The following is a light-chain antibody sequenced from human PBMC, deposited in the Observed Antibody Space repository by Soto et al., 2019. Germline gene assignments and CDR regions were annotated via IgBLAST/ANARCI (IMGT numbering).Light chain of an antibody. CDR1: SRDVGGYNY. Sequence: QSALTQPASVSGSPGQSITISCTGTSRDVGGYNYVSWHQQHPGKAPKVIITEVSNRPSGVSNRFSGSKSGNTASLTISGLQAEDEADYYCSSYTTTATLLFGGGTKVTVL. V-gene: IGLV2-14*01. CDR2: EVS. CDR3: SSYTTTATLL. J-gene: IGLJ3*02.